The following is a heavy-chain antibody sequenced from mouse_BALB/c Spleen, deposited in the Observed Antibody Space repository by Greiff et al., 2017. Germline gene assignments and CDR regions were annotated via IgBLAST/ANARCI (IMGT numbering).Heavy chain of an antibody. J-gene: IGHJ2*01. V-gene: IGHV7-3*02. CDR2: IRNKANGYTT. Sequence: EVQLVESGGGLVQPGGSLRLSCATSGFTFTDYYMSWVRQPPGKALEWLGFIRNKANGYTTEYSASVKGRFTISRDNSQSILYLQMNTLRAEDSATYYCARDNYYDYYYFDYWGQGTTLTVSS. D-gene: IGHD2-4*01. CDR1: GFTFTDYY. CDR3: ARDNYYDYYYFDY.